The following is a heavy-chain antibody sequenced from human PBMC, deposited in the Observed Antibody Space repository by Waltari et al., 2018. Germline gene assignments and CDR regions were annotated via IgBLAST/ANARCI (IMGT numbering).Heavy chain of an antibody. J-gene: IGHJ5*02. D-gene: IGHD1-26*01. CDR3: ARGGATSHP. Sequence: QVQLVQSVAEVTKPGASVKVSCKASGYTLTSSDINWVRQATGQGLEWMGWMNPNSGNTGYAQKFQGRVNITRNTSISTAYMELSSLRSEDTAVYYCARGGATSHPWGQGTLVTVSS. CDR1: GYTLTSSD. CDR2: MNPNSGNT. V-gene: IGHV1-8*03.